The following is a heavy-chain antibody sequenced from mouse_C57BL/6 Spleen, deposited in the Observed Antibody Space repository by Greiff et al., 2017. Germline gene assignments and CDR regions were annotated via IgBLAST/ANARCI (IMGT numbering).Heavy chain of an antibody. CDR2: IYPGSGNT. CDR1: GYTFTDYY. V-gene: IGHV1-84*01. D-gene: IGHD1-1*01. Sequence: VQLQQSGPELVKPGASVKISCKASGYTFTDYYINWVKQRPGQGLEWIGWIYPGSGNTKYNEKFKGKATLSVDTSSNTAYMQLSSLTSEDSAVYFCERSGPYYCGSRGYFDDWGTGTTVTVSS. J-gene: IGHJ1*03. CDR3: ERSGPYYCGSRGYFDD.